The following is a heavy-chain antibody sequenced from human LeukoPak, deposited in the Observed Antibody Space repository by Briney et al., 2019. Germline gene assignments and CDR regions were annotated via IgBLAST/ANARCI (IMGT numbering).Heavy chain of an antibody. V-gene: IGHV3-48*04. Sequence: AGGSLRLSCAASGFTFSSYSMNWVRQAPGKGLEWVSYISSSSSTIYYADSVKGRFTISRDNAKDSLYLQMNSLRAEDTAVYYCARHGPIDPPTSGYDYWGQGTLVTVSS. CDR3: ARHGPIDPPTSGYDY. J-gene: IGHJ4*02. CDR2: ISSSSSTI. CDR1: GFTFSSYS. D-gene: IGHD5-12*01.